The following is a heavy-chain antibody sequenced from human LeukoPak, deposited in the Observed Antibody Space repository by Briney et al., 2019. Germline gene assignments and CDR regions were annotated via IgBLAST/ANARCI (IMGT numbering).Heavy chain of an antibody. V-gene: IGHV3-30*02. CDR1: GFTFSNYD. J-gene: IGHJ6*03. CDR3: AKDPGSMVRGFYMDV. D-gene: IGHD3-10*01. CDR2: IQNDGSIK. Sequence: GGSLRLSCAASGFTFSNYDMHWVRQAPGKGLEWVAYIQNDGSIKYYADSLKGRFTISRDNSKNTVYLQVNSLRPEDTAVYYCAKDPGSMVRGFYMDVWGKGTTVTVSS.